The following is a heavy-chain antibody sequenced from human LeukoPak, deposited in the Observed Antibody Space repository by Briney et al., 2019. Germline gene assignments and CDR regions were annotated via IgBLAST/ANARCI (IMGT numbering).Heavy chain of an antibody. Sequence: GGSLRLSCAASGFTFSSYAMGWVRQAPGKGLEWVSVIYTGGTAYYADSVKGRFSISRHNSNNTLYLQMNSLRVEDTAVYYCARDRGDSSGYYLDAFDIWGQGTMVTVSS. CDR1: GFTFSSYA. V-gene: IGHV3-53*04. D-gene: IGHD3-22*01. CDR3: ARDRGDSSGYYLDAFDI. J-gene: IGHJ3*02. CDR2: IYTGGTA.